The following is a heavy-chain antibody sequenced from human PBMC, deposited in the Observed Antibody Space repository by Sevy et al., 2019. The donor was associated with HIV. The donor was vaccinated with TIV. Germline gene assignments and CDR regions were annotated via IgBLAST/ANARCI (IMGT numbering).Heavy chain of an antibody. CDR1: GGSISSYY. Sequence: SESLSLTCTVSGGSISSYYWSWIRQPPGKGLEWIGYIYYSGSTNYNPSLKSRVTISVDTSKNQFSLKLSSVTAADTAVYYCASEVVGYCSGGSCLHQNYMDVWGKGTTVTVSS. D-gene: IGHD2-15*01. V-gene: IGHV4-59*01. CDR2: IYYSGST. J-gene: IGHJ6*03. CDR3: ASEVVGYCSGGSCLHQNYMDV.